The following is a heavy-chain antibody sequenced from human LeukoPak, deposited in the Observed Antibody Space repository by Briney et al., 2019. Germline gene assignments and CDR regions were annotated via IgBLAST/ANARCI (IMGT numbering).Heavy chain of an antibody. CDR1: GFTFSSYS. V-gene: IGHV3-21*01. D-gene: IGHD2-2*01. CDR2: ISSSSSYI. CDR3: ARGIVPAAIAGYGMDV. J-gene: IGHJ6*02. Sequence: PGGSLRLSCAASGFTFSSYSMNCVRQAPGKGLEWVSSISSSSSYIYYTDLGKGRFTISRDNAKNSLYLQMNRLRAEDTAVYYCARGIVPAAIAGYGMDVWGQGTTVTVSS.